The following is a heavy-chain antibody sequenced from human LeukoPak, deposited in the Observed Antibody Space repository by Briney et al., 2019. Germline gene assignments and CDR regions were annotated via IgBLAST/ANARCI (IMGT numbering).Heavy chain of an antibody. Sequence: KPSETLSLTCAVYGGSFSGYYWSWIRQPPGKRLEWIGEINHSGSTNYNPSLKSRVTISVDTSKNQFSLKLSSVTAADTAVYYCARVVGYSSGWYGVWGQGTLVTVSS. V-gene: IGHV4-34*01. CDR1: GGSFSGYY. J-gene: IGHJ4*02. D-gene: IGHD6-19*01. CDR2: INHSGST. CDR3: ARVVGYSSGWYGV.